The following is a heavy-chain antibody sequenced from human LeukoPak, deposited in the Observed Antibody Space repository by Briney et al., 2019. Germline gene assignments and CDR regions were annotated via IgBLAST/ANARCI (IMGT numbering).Heavy chain of an antibody. CDR3: ARLYYYDSSGYYYFDY. CDR2: IYYSGST. J-gene: IGHJ4*02. CDR1: GGSISSGDYY. Sequence: SETLSLTCTVSGGSISSGDYYWSWIRQPPGKGLEWIGYIYYSGSTYYNPSLKSRVTISVDTSKNQFSLKLSSVTAADTAVYYCARLYYYDSSGYYYFDYWGQGTLVTVSS. V-gene: IGHV4-30-4*01. D-gene: IGHD3-22*01.